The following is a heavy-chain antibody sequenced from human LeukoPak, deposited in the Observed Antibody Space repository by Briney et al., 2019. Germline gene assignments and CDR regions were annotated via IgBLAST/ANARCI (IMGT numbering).Heavy chain of an antibody. CDR2: MYYRGST. Sequence: SVTLSLTCTVSGGSISSYYWSWIRQPPGKGLEWIGYMYYRGSTNYNPCLKSRVTMSVDTSKNQFSLNLSSVTAADTAVYYCARHGSGRSLDYWGQGTLVTVSS. V-gene: IGHV4-59*08. J-gene: IGHJ4*02. D-gene: IGHD1-26*01. CDR1: GGSISSYY. CDR3: ARHGSGRSLDY.